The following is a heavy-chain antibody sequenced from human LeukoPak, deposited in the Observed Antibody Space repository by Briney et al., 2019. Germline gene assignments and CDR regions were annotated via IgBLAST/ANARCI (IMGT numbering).Heavy chain of an antibody. CDR1: GGSISSRSYY. D-gene: IGHD6-19*01. J-gene: IGHJ3*02. V-gene: IGHV4-39*07. CDR2: IYYSGST. CDR3: ARRYSRGWYAHDAFDI. Sequence: PSETQSLTCTVSGGSISSRSYYWRWIRQPPGKGLERIVSIYYSGSTYYNASLNSRVTISVDTSKNQFSLKLSSVTAADTAVYDCARRYSRGWYAHDAFDIWGQGTMVSVSS.